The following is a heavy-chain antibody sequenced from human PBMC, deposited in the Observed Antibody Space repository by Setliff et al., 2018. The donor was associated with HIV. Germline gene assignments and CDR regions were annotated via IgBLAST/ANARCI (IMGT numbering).Heavy chain of an antibody. V-gene: IGHV4-39*07. D-gene: IGHD1-1*01. Sequence: SETLSLTCPVSSGSVSRSDYYWGWIRQTPGKGLEWIGSIYWSGLTFYNPSLKSRVTISVDTSKNHFSLKLRSVTAADTAVYYCAQLGMVDDFDYWGQGTLVTVSS. J-gene: IGHJ4*02. CDR1: SGSVSRSDYY. CDR2: IYWSGLT. CDR3: AQLGMVDDFDY.